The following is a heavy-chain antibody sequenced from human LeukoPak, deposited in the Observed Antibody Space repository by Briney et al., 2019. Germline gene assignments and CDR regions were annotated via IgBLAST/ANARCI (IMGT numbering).Heavy chain of an antibody. V-gene: IGHV7-4-1*02. CDR1: GYTFTSYA. J-gene: IGHJ4*02. D-gene: IGHD3-10*01. CDR2: INTNTGNP. CDR3: ARGSIGAPHHFDY. Sequence: ASVKVSCKASGYTFTSYAMNWVRQAPGQGLDWMGWINTNTGNPTYAQGFTGRFVFSLDTSFSTAYLQISSLKAEDTAVYYCARGSIGAPHHFDYWGQGTLVTVSS.